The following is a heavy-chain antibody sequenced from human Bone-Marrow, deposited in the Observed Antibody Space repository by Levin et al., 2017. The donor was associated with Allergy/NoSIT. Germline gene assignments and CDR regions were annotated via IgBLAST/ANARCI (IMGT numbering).Heavy chain of an antibody. CDR3: ARDGDGFDS. D-gene: IGHD7-27*01. Sequence: GGSLRLSCVASAFSLSDYEMNWVRQAPGEGLEWISYIDRSGTTTHYADSVQGRFIISRDNAKNSLFLQLSSLRVGDTATYYCARDGDGFDSWGQGSLVTVSS. CDR2: IDRSGTTT. J-gene: IGHJ4*02. CDR1: AFSLSDYE. V-gene: IGHV3-48*03.